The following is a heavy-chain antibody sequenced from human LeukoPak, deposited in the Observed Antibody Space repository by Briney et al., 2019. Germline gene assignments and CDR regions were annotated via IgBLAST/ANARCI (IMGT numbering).Heavy chain of an antibody. D-gene: IGHD1-26*01. CDR3: AKHSVGATVGWDAFDI. Sequence: GGSLRLFCAASGLPFSDYAMSWVRQAPGKGLEWVAVTTGSGVTTYYADFFKGRFTISRDNSKNTLSLQMDSLRGEDTGVYYCAKHSVGATVGWDAFDIWGQGTLVTVSS. J-gene: IGHJ3*02. CDR1: GLPFSDYA. CDR2: TTGSGVTT. V-gene: IGHV3-23*01.